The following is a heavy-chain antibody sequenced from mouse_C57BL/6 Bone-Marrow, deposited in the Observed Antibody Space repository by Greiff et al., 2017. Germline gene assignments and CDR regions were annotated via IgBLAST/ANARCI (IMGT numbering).Heavy chain of an antibody. J-gene: IGHJ3*01. D-gene: IGHD4-1*01. CDR3: ARRGTGTGFAY. CDR2: IDPSDSYT. V-gene: IGHV1-59*01. CDR1: GYTFTSYW. Sequence: QVQLKQPGAELVRPGTSVKLSCKASGYTFTSYWMHWVKQRPGQGLEWIGVIDPSDSYTNYNQKFKGKATLTVDTSSSTAYMQLSSLTSEDSAVYYCARRGTGTGFAYWGQGTLVTVSA.